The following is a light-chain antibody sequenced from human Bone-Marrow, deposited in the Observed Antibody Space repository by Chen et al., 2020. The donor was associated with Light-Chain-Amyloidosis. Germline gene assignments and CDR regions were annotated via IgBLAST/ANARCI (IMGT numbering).Light chain of an antibody. CDR1: NIGSTS. J-gene: IGLJ3*02. V-gene: IGLV3-21*02. CDR2: DDS. Sequence: SYVLTQPSSVSVAPGQTATIACGGNNIGSTSVHWYQQTPGQAPLLVVYDDSDRPSGILERLAGTNSGNTAPLTISRVEAGDEADYYCQVWDRSSDRPVFGGGTKLTVL. CDR3: QVWDRSSDRPV.